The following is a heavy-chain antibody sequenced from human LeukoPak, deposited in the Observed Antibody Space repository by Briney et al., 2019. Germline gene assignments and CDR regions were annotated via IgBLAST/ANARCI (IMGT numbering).Heavy chain of an antibody. CDR1: GHTFINYG. J-gene: IGHJ6*03. V-gene: IGHV1-18*01. Sequence: ASVKVSCKASGHTFINYGISWVRQAPGQGLEWMGWISAYNGNTNYAQKLQGRVTMTTDTSTSTAYMELRSLRSDDTAVYYCARFPGTTRFYYYYYYMDVWGKGTTVTVSS. CDR2: ISAYNGNT. CDR3: ARFPGTTRFYYYYYYMDV. D-gene: IGHD1-7*01.